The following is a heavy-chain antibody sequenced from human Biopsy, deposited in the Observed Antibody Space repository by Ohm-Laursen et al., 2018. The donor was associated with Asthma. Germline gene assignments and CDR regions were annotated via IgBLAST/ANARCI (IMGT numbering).Heavy chain of an antibody. CDR1: GFKFDEYT. Sequence: SLRLSCAALGFKFDEYTMHWVRQAPGKGLEWVSYISSSSSTIYYADSVKGRFTISRDNAKNSLYLQMNSLRDEDTAVYYCARFKRGYSYGYAGVFDYWGQGTLVTVSS. V-gene: IGHV3-48*02. CDR3: ARFKRGYSYGYAGVFDY. CDR2: ISSSSSTI. D-gene: IGHD5-18*01. J-gene: IGHJ4*02.